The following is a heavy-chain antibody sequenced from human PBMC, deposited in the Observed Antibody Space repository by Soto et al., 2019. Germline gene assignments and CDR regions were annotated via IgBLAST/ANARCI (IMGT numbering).Heavy chain of an antibody. CDR3: ASRPPFDY. Sequence: EVQLVESGGGLIQPGGSLRLSCAASGFTVSSNDMSWVRQAPGKGLEWVSGIYSSGSTSYVDSVKGRFTISRDNSKNTLYLHMNSLRVEDTAVYYCASRPPFDYWGQGTLVTVSS. CDR1: GFTVSSND. CDR2: IYSSGST. J-gene: IGHJ4*02. V-gene: IGHV3-53*01.